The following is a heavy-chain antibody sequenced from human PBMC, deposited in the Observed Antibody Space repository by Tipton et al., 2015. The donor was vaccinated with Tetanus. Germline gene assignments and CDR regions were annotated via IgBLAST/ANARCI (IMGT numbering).Heavy chain of an antibody. CDR2: IAFDGRSK. D-gene: IGHD6-6*01. Sequence: QVQLVQSGGGVVQPGGSLRLSCAGSGFRFSAYGMHWVRQAPGKGLEWVAVIAFDGRSKFYADSVKGRFTISRDNSNKTVFLQMSSLRDEDMGIYYCAKDRSSTSARPGDSWGQGTLVTVSS. CDR3: AKDRSSTSARPGDS. V-gene: IGHV3-30*18. CDR1: GFRFSAYG. J-gene: IGHJ4*02.